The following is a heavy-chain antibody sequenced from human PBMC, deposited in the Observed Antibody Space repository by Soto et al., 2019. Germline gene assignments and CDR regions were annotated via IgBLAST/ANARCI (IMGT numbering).Heavy chain of an antibody. CDR3: AKDRDSSWPENPLPNNYGMDV. J-gene: IGHJ6*02. V-gene: IGHV3-23*01. D-gene: IGHD6-13*01. CDR2: ISGSGGST. Sequence: EVQLLESGGGLVQPGGSLRLSCAASGFTFSSYAMSWVRQAPGKGLEWVSAISGSGGSTYYADSVKGRFTISRDNSKNTLYLQMNSLRAEDTAVYYCAKDRDSSWPENPLPNNYGMDVWGQGTTVTVSS. CDR1: GFTFSSYA.